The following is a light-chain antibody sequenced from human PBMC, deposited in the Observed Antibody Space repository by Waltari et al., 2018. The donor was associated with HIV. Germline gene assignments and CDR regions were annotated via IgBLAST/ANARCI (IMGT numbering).Light chain of an antibody. Sequence: QAVLTQPSSLSASPGASASLTCTLRSGINVGTYTINWYQQKPGSPPKYLLRYKSDPDKQQGSGVPSLFSGSKDASANAVILLLSGLQSEDESDYYCMIWYSSAGVFGGGTKLTVL. V-gene: IGLV5-45*02. CDR1: SGINVGTYT. J-gene: IGLJ3*02. CDR2: YKSDPDK. CDR3: MIWYSSAGV.